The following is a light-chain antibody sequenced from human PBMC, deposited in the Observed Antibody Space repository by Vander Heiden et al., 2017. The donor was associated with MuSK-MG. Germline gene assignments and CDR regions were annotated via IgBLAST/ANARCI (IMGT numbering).Light chain of an antibody. J-gene: IGKJ5*01. CDR3: QQCDTTSPT. CDR1: QSSSSH. CDR2: AAS. V-gene: IGKV1-39*01. Sequence: SASVRERVTFNCRTGQSSSSHLNWHQQKPGMAPKLLIYAASSLQSGVPSRFSASGSGTDFTLTISSLQPEDFATYYCQQCDTTSPTFGQGTQLEIK.